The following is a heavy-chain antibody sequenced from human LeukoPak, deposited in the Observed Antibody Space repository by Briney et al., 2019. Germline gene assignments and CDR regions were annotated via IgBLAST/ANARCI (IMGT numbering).Heavy chain of an antibody. V-gene: IGHV3-15*01. CDR1: GFSFSNAW. Sequence: GGSLRLSCAVSGFSFSNAWMHWVRQAPGKGLECVGRIRSVSDGETTDYAAPVKGRFTISRDDSRSTLYLQMHSLRTEDTAVYYCTTLWLGPEFWGQGTLVTVSS. J-gene: IGHJ4*02. CDR2: IRSVSDGETT. D-gene: IGHD3-10*01. CDR3: TTLWLGPEF.